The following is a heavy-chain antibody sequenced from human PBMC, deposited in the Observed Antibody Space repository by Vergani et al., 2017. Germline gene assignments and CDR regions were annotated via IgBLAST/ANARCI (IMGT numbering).Heavy chain of an antibody. V-gene: IGHV4-34*01. J-gene: IGHJ6*03. CDR1: GGSFTSYH. CDR3: ARVNTETNGHLYYYYYMDV. CDR2: IDHTGRP. Sequence: QVQLQQWGGGLLKPSETLSLTCVVNGGSFTSYHWTWIRPSPGEGLEWVGDIDHTGRPDYNPSLKSRLTMSVDKSRNQFSLTLNSVPATDTAIYFCARVNTETNGHLYYYYYMDVWGQGTAVTVS. D-gene: IGHD4-11*01.